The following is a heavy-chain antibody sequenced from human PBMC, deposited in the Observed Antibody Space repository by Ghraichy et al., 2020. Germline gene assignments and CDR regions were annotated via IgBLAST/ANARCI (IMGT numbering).Heavy chain of an antibody. CDR2: IYYSGGT. CDR1: GGSISSYY. CDR3: ARVTTLRGYSYGYDY. Sequence: SETLSLTCTVSGGSISSYYWSWIRQPPGKGLEWIGYIYYSGGTNYNPSLKSRVTISVDTSKNQFSLKLSSVTAADTAVYYCARVTTLRGYSYGYDYWGQGTLVTVSS. D-gene: IGHD5-18*01. V-gene: IGHV4-59*01. J-gene: IGHJ4*02.